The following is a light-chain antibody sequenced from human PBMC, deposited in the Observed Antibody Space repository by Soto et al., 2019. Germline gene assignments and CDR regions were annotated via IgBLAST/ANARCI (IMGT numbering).Light chain of an antibody. Sequence: QSVLTQPASVSGSPGQSITISCTGTSSDVGSYNLGSWYQQHPGKAPKLMIYEGSKRPSGVSNRFSGSKSGNTASLTISGLQAEDEADFYCCPYAGTSTLVFGGGTKLTVL. V-gene: IGLV2-23*01. J-gene: IGLJ2*01. CDR1: SSDVGSYNL. CDR3: CPYAGTSTLV. CDR2: EGS.